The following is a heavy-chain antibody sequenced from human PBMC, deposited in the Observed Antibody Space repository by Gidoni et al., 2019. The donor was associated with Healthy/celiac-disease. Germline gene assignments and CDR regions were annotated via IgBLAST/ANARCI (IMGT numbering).Heavy chain of an antibody. CDR1: GLSFSGYS. J-gene: IGHJ6*03. V-gene: IGHV4-34*01. CDR2: INHSGST. Sequence: QVHLQQWCAALLKPSATLSLPCAVYGLSFSGYSWSWIRQPPGKGLEWIGEINHSGSTNYNQPLKSRVTISVDTSKNQVSLKLSSVTGADTAVYYCARKRGFPKYDYDMDVWGKGTTVTVSS. D-gene: IGHD3-3*01. CDR3: ARKRGFPKYDYDMDV.